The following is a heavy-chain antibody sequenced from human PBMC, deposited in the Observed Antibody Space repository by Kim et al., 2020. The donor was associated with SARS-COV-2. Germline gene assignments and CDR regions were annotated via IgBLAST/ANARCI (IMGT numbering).Heavy chain of an antibody. V-gene: IGHV3-11*01. J-gene: IGHJ4*02. CDR3: VTYNSGWGFDY. CDR2: ISTSGSTI. Sequence: GGSLRLSCAASGFTFSDNYMSWIRQVPGKGLEWVSYISTSGSTIYYADSVKGRFSISRDNAKNSLYLQMNSLRAEDTAVYYCVTYNSGWGFDYWGQGTLVTVSS. D-gene: IGHD6-19*01. CDR1: GFTFSDNY.